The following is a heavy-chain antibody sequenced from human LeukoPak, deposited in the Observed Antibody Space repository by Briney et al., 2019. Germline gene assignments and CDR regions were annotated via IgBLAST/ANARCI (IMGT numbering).Heavy chain of an antibody. D-gene: IGHD3-22*01. J-gene: IGHJ4*02. V-gene: IGHV3-30*02. Sequence: GGSLRLSCAASGFTFSRYGMLWVRQAPGKGLEWVAFIRYDGNNKYYVDSVKGRFTISRDNSKNTLYLQMNSLRAEDTAVYYCAKFPNYYDSSGYHYFDYWGQGTLVTVSS. CDR2: IRYDGNNK. CDR3: AKFPNYYDSSGYHYFDY. CDR1: GFTFSRYG.